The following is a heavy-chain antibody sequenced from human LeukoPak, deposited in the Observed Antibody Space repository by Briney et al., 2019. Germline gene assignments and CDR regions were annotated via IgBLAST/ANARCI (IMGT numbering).Heavy chain of an antibody. D-gene: IGHD3-22*01. CDR3: ASAAQWLAFHM. CDR2: INPSGGST. V-gene: IGHV1-46*01. Sequence: ASVKVSCKASGYTFTSYYMHWVRQAPGQGLEWMGIINPSGGSTSYAQKFQGRVTMTRDMSTSTVYMELSSLRSEDTAVYYCASAAQWLAFHMWGQGTMVTVSS. CDR1: GYTFTSYY. J-gene: IGHJ3*02.